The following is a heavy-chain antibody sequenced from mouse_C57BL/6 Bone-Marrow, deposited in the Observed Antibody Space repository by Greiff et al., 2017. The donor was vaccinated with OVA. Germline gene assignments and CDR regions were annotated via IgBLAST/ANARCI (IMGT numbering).Heavy chain of an antibody. V-gene: IGHV1-63*01. D-gene: IGHD1-1*01. CDR2: IYPGGGYT. CDR3: ASMHCGSSSHWYFDD. CDR1: GYTFTNYW. J-gene: IGHJ1*03. Sequence: VQLQQSGAELVRPGTSVKMSCKASGYTFTNYWIGWAKQRPGHGLEWIGDIYPGGGYTNYNEKFKGKATLTADKSSSTAYMQFSSLTSEDSAIYDCASMHCGSSSHWYFDDWGTGTTVTVSS.